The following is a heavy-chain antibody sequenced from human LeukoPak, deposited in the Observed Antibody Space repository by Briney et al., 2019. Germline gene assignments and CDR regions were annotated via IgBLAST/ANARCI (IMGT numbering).Heavy chain of an antibody. CDR3: AKDSDYYGSGSYFGY. J-gene: IGHJ4*02. D-gene: IGHD3-10*01. CDR2: ISGSGGST. V-gene: IGHV3-23*01. CDR1: GFTFSSYG. Sequence: RPGGSLRLSCAASGFTFSSYGMSWVRQAPGKGLEWVSAISGSGGSTYYADSVKGRFTISRDNSKNTLYLQMNSLRAEDTAVYYCAKDSDYYGSGSYFGYWGQGTLVTVSS.